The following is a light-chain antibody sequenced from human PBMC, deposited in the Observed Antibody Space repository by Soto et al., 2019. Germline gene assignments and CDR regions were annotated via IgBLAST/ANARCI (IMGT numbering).Light chain of an antibody. CDR1: QGIGSW. J-gene: IGKJ4*01. CDR2: AAS. CDR3: QQDDSFPIT. V-gene: IGKV1D-12*01. Sequence: DIQMTQSPASVSVSVGDRVTITCRASQGIGSWLAWYQQKPGKAPNLLIYAASSLQSGLPARFSGSGSGTDFTLTISSLQPEDFAIYYCQQDDSFPITFGEGTKVDIK.